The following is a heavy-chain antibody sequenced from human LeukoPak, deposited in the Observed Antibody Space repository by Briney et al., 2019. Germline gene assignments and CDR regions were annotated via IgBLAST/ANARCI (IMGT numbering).Heavy chain of an antibody. CDR1: GFTFSNVW. J-gene: IGHJ4*02. Sequence: GGSLRLSCAASGFTFSNVWMGWVRQAPGKGLEWVSVIYSGGSTYYADSVKGRFTISRDNSKNTLYLQMNSLRAEDTAVYYCARVESSSNIDWGQGTLVTVSS. CDR3: ARVESSSNID. V-gene: IGHV3-66*01. CDR2: IYSGGST. D-gene: IGHD6-13*01.